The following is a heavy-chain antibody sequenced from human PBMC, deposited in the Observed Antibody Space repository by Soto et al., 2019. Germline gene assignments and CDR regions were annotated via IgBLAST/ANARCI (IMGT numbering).Heavy chain of an antibody. CDR3: ARGGGFIAVAGTHWFDP. CDR1: GGSFSGYY. J-gene: IGHJ5*02. Sequence: SETLSLTCAVYGGSFSGYYWSWIRQPPGKGLEWIGEINHSGSTNYNPSLKSRVTISVDTSKNQFSLKLSSVTAADTAVDYCARGGGFIAVAGTHWFDPWGQGTLVTVSS. V-gene: IGHV4-34*01. CDR2: INHSGST. D-gene: IGHD6-19*01.